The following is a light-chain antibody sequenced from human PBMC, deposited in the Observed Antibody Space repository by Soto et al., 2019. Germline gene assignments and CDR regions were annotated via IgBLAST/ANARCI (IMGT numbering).Light chain of an antibody. CDR3: QVWDSSSDHVV. Sequence: SYELTQPPSVSVAPGQTARITCGGNNIGGKSVHWYQQKPGQAPVLVVNDVSDRPSGIPERFSGSKSGNTPTLTISRVEAGDEADYYCQVWDSSSDHVVFGGGTKLTVL. J-gene: IGLJ2*01. V-gene: IGLV3-21*02. CDR2: DVS. CDR1: NIGGKS.